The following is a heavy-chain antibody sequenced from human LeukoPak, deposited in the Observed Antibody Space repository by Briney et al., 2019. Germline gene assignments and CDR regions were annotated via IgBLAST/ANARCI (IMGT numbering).Heavy chain of an antibody. CDR1: GGSISSYY. V-gene: IGHV4-59*08. CDR3: ARQGDYYGSGSYYPFDY. J-gene: IGHJ4*02. Sequence: KTSETLSLTCTVSGGSISSYYWSWIRQPPGKGLEWIGYIYYSGSTNYNPSLKSRVTISVDTSKNQFSLKLSSVTAADTAVYYCARQGDYYGSGSYYPFDYWGQGTLVTVSS. D-gene: IGHD3-10*01. CDR2: IYYSGST.